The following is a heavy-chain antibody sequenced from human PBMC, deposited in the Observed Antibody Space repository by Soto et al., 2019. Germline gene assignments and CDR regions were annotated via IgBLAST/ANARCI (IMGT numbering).Heavy chain of an antibody. Sequence: QVQLQLWGAGPLRPLETLSLTCGVSGGSCSGYYLAWIRQSPGKGLEWIGELNDRGSINYNPSLKSRVSISVDTSKNHYSLNLRSVTAEDTAVNYCARESHDILTGPPWVWYFDLWGRGTLVTVSS. J-gene: IGHJ2*01. D-gene: IGHD3-9*01. CDR3: ARESHDILTGPPWVWYFDL. CDR2: LNDRGSI. CDR1: GGSCSGYY. V-gene: IGHV4-34*01.